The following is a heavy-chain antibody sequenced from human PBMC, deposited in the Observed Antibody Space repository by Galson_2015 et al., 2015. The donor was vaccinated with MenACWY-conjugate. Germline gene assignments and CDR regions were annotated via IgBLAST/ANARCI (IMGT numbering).Heavy chain of an antibody. V-gene: IGHV3-23*01. Sequence: SLRLSCAASGFYFSNCFMSWVRQAPGKGLEWVSGITGSGGNTYYADSVQGRFTLFRDSSKKTLYLQMNSLRAEDTAVYFCARAVPSRGAEVADYWGQGSMVIVSS. D-gene: IGHD1-26*01. CDR3: ARAVPSRGAEVADY. CDR2: ITGSGGNT. J-gene: IGHJ4*02. CDR1: GFYFSNCF.